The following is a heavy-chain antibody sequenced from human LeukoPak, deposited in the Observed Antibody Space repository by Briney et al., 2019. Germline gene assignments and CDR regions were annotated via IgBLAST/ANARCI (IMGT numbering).Heavy chain of an antibody. CDR2: INTNSGGT. J-gene: IGHJ4*02. V-gene: IGHV1-2*02. CDR1: GYTFTGYY. CDR3: ASRIAVAGTSEN. D-gene: IGHD6-19*01. Sequence: ASVKVSFKASGYTFTGYYMHLVRQAPGQGLEWMGWINTNSGGTNYAQKFQGRVTMTRDTSISTAYMELSRLRSDDTDVYYCASRIAVAGTSENWGQGTLVTVSS.